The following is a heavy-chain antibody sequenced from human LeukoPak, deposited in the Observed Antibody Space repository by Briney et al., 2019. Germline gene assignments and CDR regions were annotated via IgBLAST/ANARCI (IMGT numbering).Heavy chain of an antibody. CDR3: ARALRAYSYGTFDY. J-gene: IGHJ4*02. CDR2: ISSSSGTI. V-gene: IGHV3-48*01. Sequence: GGSLRLSCAASGFTFSSYSMNWVRQAPGKGLEWVSYISSSSGTIYYADSVKGRFTISRDNAENSLYLQMNSLRAGDTAVYYCARALRAYSYGTFDYWGQGTLVTVSS. D-gene: IGHD5-18*01. CDR1: GFTFSSYS.